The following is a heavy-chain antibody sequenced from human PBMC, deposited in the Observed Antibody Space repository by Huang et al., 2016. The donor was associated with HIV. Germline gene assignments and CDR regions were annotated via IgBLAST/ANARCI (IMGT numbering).Heavy chain of an antibody. CDR2: ISYDEDNK. J-gene: IGHJ4*02. V-gene: IGHV3-30*03. CDR3: ARGPIRFLAWLLNFDY. Sequence: QILLIESGGGVVQPGRSLRLSCAASGFTFSSYGMHWVRPAPGKGLGWGAVISYDEDNKYYADSVRGRFTISRDNSKNTLYLQMNSLRIEDTAVYYCARGPIRFLAWLLNFDYWGQGALVTVSS. CDR1: GFTFSSYG. D-gene: IGHD3-3*01.